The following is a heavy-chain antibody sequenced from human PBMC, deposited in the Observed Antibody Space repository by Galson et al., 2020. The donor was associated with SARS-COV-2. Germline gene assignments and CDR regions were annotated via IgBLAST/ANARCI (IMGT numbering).Heavy chain of an antibody. J-gene: IGHJ4*02. Sequence: SQTLSLTCTVSGGSIRSYYWSWIRQSPGKGLEWIGYIYYNGGTNYNPSLKSRVTISLDTSKNQFSLKLSSVTAADTAVYYCARGVSSWYTFDYWGQGTLVTVSS. CDR3: ARGVSSWYTFDY. CDR2: IYYNGGT. CDR1: GGSIRSYY. V-gene: IGHV4-59*01. D-gene: IGHD6-19*01.